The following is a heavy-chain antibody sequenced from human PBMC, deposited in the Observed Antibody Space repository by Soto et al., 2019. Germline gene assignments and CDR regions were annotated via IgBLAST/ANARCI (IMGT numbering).Heavy chain of an antibody. CDR1: GYTFTSYG. V-gene: IGHV1-18*04. CDR3: ARGGTVRGVISYYYYGMDV. CDR2: ISAYNGNT. J-gene: IGHJ6*02. Sequence: GASVKVSCKASGYTFTSYGISWVRQAPGQGLEWMGWISAYNGNTNYAQKLQGRVTMTTDTSTSTAYMELRSLRSDDTAVYYCARGGTVRGVISYYYYGMDVWGQGTTVTVSS. D-gene: IGHD3-10*01.